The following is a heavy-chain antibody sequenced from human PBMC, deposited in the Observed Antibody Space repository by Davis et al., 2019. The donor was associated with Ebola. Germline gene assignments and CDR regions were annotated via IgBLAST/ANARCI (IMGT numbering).Heavy chain of an antibody. V-gene: IGHV3-33*01. CDR1: GFTFSNYG. CDR3: AGQPYGSDRYPWD. Sequence: GESLKISCAASGFTFSNYGMHWVRQAPGPGLESEAVIWYDGSHKYYADSVKGRFTISRDNSKNTLYLQMNSLRADDTAVYYCAGQPYGSDRYPWDWGQGAPVTVSS. J-gene: IGHJ4*02. D-gene: IGHD3-10*01. CDR2: IWYDGSHK.